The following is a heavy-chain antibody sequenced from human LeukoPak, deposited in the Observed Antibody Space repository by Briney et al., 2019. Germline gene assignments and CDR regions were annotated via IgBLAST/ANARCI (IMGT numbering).Heavy chain of an antibody. D-gene: IGHD5-24*01. V-gene: IGHV3-23*01. CDR2: ISGSGGNT. CDR3: ASLIGEEMAPHG. Sequence: RGSLRLSCAASGFTPSSYAMSWVRQAPGTGLEWVSAISGSGGNTYYADSVKGRFTISRDNSKNTLYLKMNSLRAEDTAVYFCASLIGEEMAPHGWGQGNLVTVSS. J-gene: IGHJ4*02. CDR1: GFTPSSYA.